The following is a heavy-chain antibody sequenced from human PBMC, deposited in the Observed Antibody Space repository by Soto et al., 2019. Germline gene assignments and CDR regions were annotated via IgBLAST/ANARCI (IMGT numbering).Heavy chain of an antibody. D-gene: IGHD6-6*01. CDR2: ISGSGGST. V-gene: IGHV3-23*01. CDR1: GFTFSSYA. CDR3: ANQGYSSSSYGMDV. Sequence: GGSLRLSCAASGFTFSSYAMSWVRQAPGKGLEWVSAISGSGGSTYYADSVKGRFTISRDNSKNTLYLQMNSLRAEDTAVYYCANQGYSSSSYGMDVWGQGTTVTVSS. J-gene: IGHJ6*02.